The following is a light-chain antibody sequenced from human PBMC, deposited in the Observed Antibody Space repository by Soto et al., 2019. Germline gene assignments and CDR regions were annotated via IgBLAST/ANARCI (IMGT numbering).Light chain of an antibody. Sequence: EIVMTQSPATLSVSPGERATLSCRASQSVGSTLAWYQQKVGQAPRLLIYDASARATGIPARFSGSGSGTEFSLSFCILQSEDVAVYYCQQYKDWLETFGQGTKVDIK. CDR1: QSVGST. J-gene: IGKJ1*01. V-gene: IGKV3-15*01. CDR3: QQYKDWLET. CDR2: DAS.